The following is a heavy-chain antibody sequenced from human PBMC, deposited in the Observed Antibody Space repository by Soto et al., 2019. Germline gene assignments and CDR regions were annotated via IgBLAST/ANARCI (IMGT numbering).Heavy chain of an antibody. J-gene: IGHJ4*02. V-gene: IGHV3-23*01. Sequence: AGGSLRLSCAASGFTFSSYAMSWVRQAPGKGLEWVSAISGSGGSTYYADSVKGRFTISRDNSKNTLYLQMNSLRAEDTAVYYCAKDTNPYYDFWSGYYPTFDYWGQGTLVTVSS. CDR2: ISGSGGST. CDR1: GFTFSSYA. D-gene: IGHD3-3*01. CDR3: AKDTNPYYDFWSGYYPTFDY.